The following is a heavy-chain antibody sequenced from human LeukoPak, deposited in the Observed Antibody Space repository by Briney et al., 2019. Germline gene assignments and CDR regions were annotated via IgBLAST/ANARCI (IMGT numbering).Heavy chain of an antibody. CDR2: INSKSGGT. CDR3: ARSMAPSGSLYVQH. J-gene: IGHJ1*01. V-gene: IGHV1-2*02. Sequence: GASVKVSCKASGYTFTGYYMHWVRQAPGQGLEWMGWINSKSGGTNYAQKFQGRVTMTRDTSISAAYMELSRLRSDDTAVYYCARSMAPSGSLYVQHWGQGTLVTVSS. D-gene: IGHD6-13*01. CDR1: GYTFTGYY.